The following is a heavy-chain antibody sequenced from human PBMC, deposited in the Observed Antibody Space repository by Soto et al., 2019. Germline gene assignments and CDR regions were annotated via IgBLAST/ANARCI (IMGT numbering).Heavy chain of an antibody. Sequence: GGSLRLSCTASGFKTGFYSMGWVRQTPGKGLEWVAALSSSGGATYYADSVRGRFTISSDKSKNTLYFQLSSLRIEDTAVYYCTRDGRGLGRLSLFEYWGQGVLVTVSS. CDR1: GFKTGFYS. CDR3: TRDGRGLGRLSLFEY. J-gene: IGHJ4*02. D-gene: IGHD2-21*02. V-gene: IGHV3-23*01. CDR2: LSSSGGAT.